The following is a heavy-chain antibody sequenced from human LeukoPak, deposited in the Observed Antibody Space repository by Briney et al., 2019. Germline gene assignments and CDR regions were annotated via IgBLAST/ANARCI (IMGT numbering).Heavy chain of an antibody. Sequence: PGESLQISCKGSGYSFTSYWIGWVRQMPGKGLEWMGIIYPGDSDTRYSPSFQGQVTISADRSISTAYLQWSSLKASDTAMYYCARRTIAAAGTSWFDPWGQGTLVTVSS. CDR2: IYPGDSDT. V-gene: IGHV5-51*01. J-gene: IGHJ5*01. CDR1: GYSFTSYW. CDR3: ARRTIAAAGTSWFDP. D-gene: IGHD6-13*01.